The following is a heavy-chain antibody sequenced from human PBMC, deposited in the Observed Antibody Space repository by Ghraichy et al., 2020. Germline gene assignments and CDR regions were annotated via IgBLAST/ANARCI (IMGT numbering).Heavy chain of an antibody. V-gene: IGHV4-59*01. CDR1: GGSISSYY. CDR3: ARSPDIVATIDAFDI. CDR2: IYYSGST. J-gene: IGHJ3*02. Sequence: ETLSLTCTVSGGSISSYYWSWIRQPPGKGLEWIGYIYYSGSTNYNPSLKSRVTISVDTSKNQFSLKLSSVTAADTAVYYCARSPDIVATIDAFDIWGQGTMVTVSS. D-gene: IGHD5-12*01.